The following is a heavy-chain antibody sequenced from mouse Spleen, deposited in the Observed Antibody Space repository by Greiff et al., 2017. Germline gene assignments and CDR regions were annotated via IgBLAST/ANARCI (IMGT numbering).Heavy chain of an antibody. D-gene: IGHD2-4*01. CDR3: AQIYYDYGNYYAMDY. CDR1: GYTFTSYW. V-gene: IGHV1-53*01. Sequence: VQLQQPGTELVKPGASVKLSCKASGYTFTSYWMHWVKQRPGQGLEWIGNINPSNGGTNYNEKFKSKATLTVDKSSSTAYMQLSSLTSEDSAVYYGAQIYYDYGNYYAMDYWGQGTSVTVSS. CDR2: INPSNGGT. J-gene: IGHJ4*01.